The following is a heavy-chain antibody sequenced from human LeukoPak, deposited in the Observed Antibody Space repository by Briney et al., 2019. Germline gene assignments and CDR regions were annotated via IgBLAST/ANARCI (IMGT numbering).Heavy chain of an antibody. CDR2: IKHDGGET. CDR1: GFTFSSYW. J-gene: IGHJ4*02. V-gene: IGHV3-7*01. CDR3: ARDPGIAEEGSVGHFDH. D-gene: IGHD6-13*01. Sequence: PGGSLRLSCAASGFTFSSYWMSWVRQAPGKGLEWVANIKHDGGETYYLDSVKGRFTISRDNSKNSLFLQMNSLRPEDTAVYYCARDPGIAEEGSVGHFDHWGQGSLVTVSS.